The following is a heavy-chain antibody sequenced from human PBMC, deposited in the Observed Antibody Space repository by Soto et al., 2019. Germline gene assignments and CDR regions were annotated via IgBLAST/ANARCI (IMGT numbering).Heavy chain of an antibody. Sequence: EVQLVESGGGLVQPGRSLRLSCGASGFTFDYYAMHWVRQAPGKGLEWVSGISWNSGNIGYADSVKGRFTISRDNAKDSLYLQMNSLRAEDKALYYCAQERMSGGRRFYFDSWGQGTLVTVSS. V-gene: IGHV3-9*01. J-gene: IGHJ4*02. CDR2: ISWNSGNI. D-gene: IGHD2-15*01. CDR3: AQERMSGGRRFYFDS. CDR1: GFTFDYYA.